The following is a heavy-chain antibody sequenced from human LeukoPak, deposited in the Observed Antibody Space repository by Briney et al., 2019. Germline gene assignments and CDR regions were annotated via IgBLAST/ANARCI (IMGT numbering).Heavy chain of an antibody. J-gene: IGHJ5*02. CDR1: GFTFSTYS. D-gene: IGHD2-2*02. Sequence: PGGSLRLSCAASGFTFSTYSMTWVRQAPGKGLEWVSSISSSSSYIYYADSVKGRFTISRDNAKNSLYLQMNSLRAEDTAVYYCAREDHGYCSSTSCYKWFDPWGQGTLVTVSS. CDR2: ISSSSSYI. CDR3: AREDHGYCSSTSCYKWFDP. V-gene: IGHV3-21*01.